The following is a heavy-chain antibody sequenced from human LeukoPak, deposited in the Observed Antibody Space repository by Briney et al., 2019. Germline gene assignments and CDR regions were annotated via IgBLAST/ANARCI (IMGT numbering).Heavy chain of an antibody. CDR2: ISAYNGNT. D-gene: IGHD3-9*01. V-gene: IGHV1-18*01. CDR3: AHVDILTGSDY. CDR1: GYTFTSYG. J-gene: IGHJ4*02. Sequence: ASVKVSCNASGYTFTSYGISWVRQAPGQGLEWMGWISAYNGNTNYAQKLQGRVIMTTDTSTRTAYMELRSLRSDDTAVYYCAHVDILTGSDYWGQGTLVTVSS.